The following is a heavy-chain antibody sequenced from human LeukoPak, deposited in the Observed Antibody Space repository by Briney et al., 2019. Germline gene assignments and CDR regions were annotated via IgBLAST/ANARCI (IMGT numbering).Heavy chain of an antibody. CDR3: TRDLETTGNSPVG. V-gene: IGHV1-2*02. Sequence: ASVKVSCKASGYTFTGYHMHWVRQAPGQGLEWVGSINPNSGGTKYAQKFQGRVTMTRDTSISTAFTELSTLGSDDTAVYFCTRDLETTGNSPVGWGQGTLVTVSS. CDR2: INPNSGGT. CDR1: GYTFTGYH. D-gene: IGHD6-13*01. J-gene: IGHJ4*02.